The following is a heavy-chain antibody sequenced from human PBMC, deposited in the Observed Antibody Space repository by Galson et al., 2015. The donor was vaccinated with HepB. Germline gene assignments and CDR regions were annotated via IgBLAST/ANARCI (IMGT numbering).Heavy chain of an antibody. Sequence: SLRLSCAASGFTFSSYWMNWVRQAPGKGLEWVAHINQDGSSKYYVDSVKGRFTISRDNAKDSVYLQLDSLRAEDTAVYYCARRIRLVRGIITKADYYYGMDVWGQGTTVTVAS. J-gene: IGHJ6*02. D-gene: IGHD3-10*01. CDR3: ARRIRLVRGIITKADYYYGMDV. CDR2: INQDGSSK. CDR1: GFTFSSYW. V-gene: IGHV3-7*03.